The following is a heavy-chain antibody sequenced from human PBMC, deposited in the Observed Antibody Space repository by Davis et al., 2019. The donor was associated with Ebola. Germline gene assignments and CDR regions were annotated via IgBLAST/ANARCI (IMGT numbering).Heavy chain of an antibody. CDR1: GGTFSSYA. Sequence: KVSCKASGGTFSSYAISWVRQAPGQGLEWMGGIIPIFGTANYAQKFQGRVTITADESTSTAYMELSSLRSEDTAVYYCSSSSSLSGMYNWFDPWGQGTLVTVSS. J-gene: IGHJ5*02. CDR2: IIPIFGTA. D-gene: IGHD6-6*01. V-gene: IGHV1-69*01. CDR3: SSSSSLSGMYNWFDP.